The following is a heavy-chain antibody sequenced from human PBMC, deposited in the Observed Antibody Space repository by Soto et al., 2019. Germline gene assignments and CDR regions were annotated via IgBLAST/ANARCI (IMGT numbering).Heavy chain of an antibody. D-gene: IGHD3-22*01. Sequence: GGFLRHRSGASGFTFSTYSVNWVRQAQGKGLEWVSSISSSSSYIYYADSVKGRFTISRDNAKNSLYLQMNSLRAEDTAVYYCARYDSSGYYWPYYYYGMDVWGQGTTVTVSS. CDR3: ARYDSSGYYWPYYYYGMDV. J-gene: IGHJ6*02. CDR2: ISSSSSYI. CDR1: GFTFSTYS. V-gene: IGHV3-21*01.